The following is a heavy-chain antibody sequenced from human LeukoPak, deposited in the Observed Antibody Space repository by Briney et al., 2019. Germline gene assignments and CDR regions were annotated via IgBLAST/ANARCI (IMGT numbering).Heavy chain of an antibody. CDR2: ISGSGASA. CDR3: AKCGVSTVSEFDY. V-gene: IGHV3-23*01. Sequence: PGGSLRLSRAASGFTFSIYAMSWVRQAPWKGLEWVSGISGSGASADYADSVKSRFTISRDNSRNTLFLQINSLRVEDTAVYYCAKCGVSTVSEFDYWGQGTLVTVSS. D-gene: IGHD4-17*01. CDR1: GFTFSIYA. J-gene: IGHJ4*02.